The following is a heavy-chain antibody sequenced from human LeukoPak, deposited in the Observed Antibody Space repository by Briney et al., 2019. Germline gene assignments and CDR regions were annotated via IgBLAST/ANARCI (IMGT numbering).Heavy chain of an antibody. J-gene: IGHJ4*02. V-gene: IGHV3-23*05. D-gene: IGHD4-11*01. Sequence: QSGGSLRLSCVASGFTFSDYAMNWVRQAPGKGLEWVSTFKTKYNQVYYAESVRGRFTISTDNSNNTVYLQMNSLRAEDTALYYCARSVPDYTRFDYWGQGALVTVSS. CDR1: GFTFSDYA. CDR2: FKTKYNQV. CDR3: ARSVPDYTRFDY.